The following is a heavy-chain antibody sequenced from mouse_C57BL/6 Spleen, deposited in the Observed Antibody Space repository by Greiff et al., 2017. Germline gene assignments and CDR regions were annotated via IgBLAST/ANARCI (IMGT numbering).Heavy chain of an antibody. CDR3: ARHYYGSSYIDY. J-gene: IGHJ2*01. D-gene: IGHD1-1*01. V-gene: IGHV1-64*01. CDR2: IHPNSGST. CDR1: GYTFTSYW. Sequence: QVQLQQPGAELVKPGASVKLSCKASGYTFTSYWMHWVKHRPGQGLEWIGMIHPNSGSTNYNEKFKSKATLTVDKSSSTASMQLSSLTSEDSAVYYCARHYYGSSYIDYWGQGTTLTVSS.